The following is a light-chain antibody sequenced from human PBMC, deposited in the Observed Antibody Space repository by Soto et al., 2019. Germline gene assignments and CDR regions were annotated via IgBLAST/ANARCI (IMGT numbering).Light chain of an antibody. V-gene: IGKV3-20*01. J-gene: IGKJ1*01. CDR1: QSVSSSY. CDR3: QQYGSSPWT. CDR2: GAS. Sequence: EIVLTQPPGTLSLSPGERATLSCRASQSVSSSYLAWYQQKPGQAPRLLIYGASSRATGIPDRFSGSGSGTDFTLTISRLEPEDFAVYYCQQYGSSPWTFGQGTKVDIK.